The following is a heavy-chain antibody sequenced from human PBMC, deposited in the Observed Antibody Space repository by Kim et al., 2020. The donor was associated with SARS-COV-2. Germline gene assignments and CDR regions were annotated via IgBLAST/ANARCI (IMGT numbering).Heavy chain of an antibody. CDR1: GGSVSTGSYY. D-gene: IGHD3-10*01. V-gene: IGHV4-61*01. CDR2: IYYTGST. J-gene: IGHJ4*02. Sequence: SETLSLTCTVSGGSVSTGSYYWSWIRQPPGKGLEWIGYIYYTGSTNCNPSLKSRVTISVDTSKNQFSLRLSSVTAADTAGYYCARDGSGTLYWGQGTLVT. CDR3: ARDGSGTLY.